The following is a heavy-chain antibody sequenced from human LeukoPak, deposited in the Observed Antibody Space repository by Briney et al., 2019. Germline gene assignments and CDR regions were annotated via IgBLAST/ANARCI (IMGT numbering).Heavy chain of an antibody. V-gene: IGHV3-7*04. J-gene: IGHJ4*02. D-gene: IGHD7-27*01. CDR1: GFTFSSYD. CDR3: AREGNWDFDY. Sequence: PGGSLRLSCAASGFTFSSYDMSWVRQAPGKGLEWVAKIKYDGSERYYVDSVKGRFTISRDNAEHSLYLQMNGLRAEDTAVYYCAREGNWDFDYWGQGTLVTVSS. CDR2: IKYDGSER.